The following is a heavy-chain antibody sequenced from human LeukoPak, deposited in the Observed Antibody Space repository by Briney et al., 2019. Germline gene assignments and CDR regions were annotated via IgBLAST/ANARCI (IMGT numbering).Heavy chain of an antibody. CDR3: MVRGVPSDAFDI. Sequence: SETLSLTCTVSGGSISSYYWSWIRQPPGKGLEWIGYIYYSGSTNYNPSLKSRVTISVDTSKNQFSLKLSSVTAADTAVYYCMVRGVPSDAFDIWGQGTMVTVSS. CDR1: GGSISSYY. CDR2: IYYSGST. V-gene: IGHV4-59*08. D-gene: IGHD3-10*01. J-gene: IGHJ3*02.